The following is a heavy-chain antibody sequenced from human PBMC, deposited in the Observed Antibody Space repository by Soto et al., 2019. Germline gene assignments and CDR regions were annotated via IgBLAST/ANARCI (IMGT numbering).Heavy chain of an antibody. V-gene: IGHV3-7*04. Sequence: VDSVKGRFTISRDNAKNSLYLQMNSLRGEDTAVYHCARAYCSGGSCSPGIYWGQGTLVTVSS. D-gene: IGHD2-15*01. CDR3: ARAYCSGGSCSPGIY. J-gene: IGHJ4*02.